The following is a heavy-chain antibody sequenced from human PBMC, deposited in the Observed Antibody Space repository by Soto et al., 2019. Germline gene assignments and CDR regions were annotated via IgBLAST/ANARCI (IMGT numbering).Heavy chain of an antibody. CDR1: GCSFSNYA. CDR2: IRGSGTET. Sequence: EVQLLESGGDLVQPGGSLRVSCVASGCSFSNYAMSWVRQAPGKGLEWVSGIRGSGTETHYADSVKGRFTISRDNSKNTVYLEMHSLHVGDTAVYYCARSEGAEGVVWFDTWGQGTLVTVSS. CDR3: ARSEGAEGVVWFDT. J-gene: IGHJ5*02. V-gene: IGHV3-23*01. D-gene: IGHD1-26*01.